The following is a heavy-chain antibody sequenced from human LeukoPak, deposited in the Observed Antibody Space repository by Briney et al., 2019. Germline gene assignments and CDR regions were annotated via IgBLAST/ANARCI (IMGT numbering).Heavy chain of an antibody. V-gene: IGHV3-53*01. D-gene: IGHD3-10*01. CDR3: ARDGSGRVPEMSAPDY. CDR1: GFTVSSNY. CDR2: TYSNGRT. J-gene: IGHJ4*02. Sequence: GGSLRLSCAASGFTVSSNYMSWVRQAPGKGLEWVSVTYSNGRTYYADSVKGRFTISRDISKNTLYLQMNSLRAEDTAVYYCARDGSGRVPEMSAPDYWGQGTLVTVSS.